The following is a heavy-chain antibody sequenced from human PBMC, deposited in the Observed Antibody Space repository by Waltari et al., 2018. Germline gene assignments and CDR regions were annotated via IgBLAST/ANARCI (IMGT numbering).Heavy chain of an antibody. CDR3: AKGAPLYPSVPVY. V-gene: IGHV3-9*01. CDR1: GFTFDDYA. J-gene: IGHJ4*02. Sequence: EVQLVESGGGLVQPGRSLRLSCAASGFTFDDYAMHWVRQAPGKGLEWVSGISWNSGSIGYADSVKGRFTISRDNAKNSLYLQMNSLRAEDTALYYCAKGAPLYPSVPVYWGQGTLVTVSS. CDR2: ISWNSGSI. D-gene: IGHD4-17*01.